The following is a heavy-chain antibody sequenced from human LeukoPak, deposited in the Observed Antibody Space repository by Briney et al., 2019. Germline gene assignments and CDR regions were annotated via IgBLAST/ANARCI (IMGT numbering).Heavy chain of an antibody. Sequence: GGSLRLSCVASGFSFDDYGMNWVRQAPGKGLEWVSSINWNGGITGYADSVKGRFTISRDNGKNSLYLQMNSLRAEDTALYYCARVYSGSFSPFDYWGQGTLVTVSS. CDR1: GFSFDDYG. CDR2: INWNGGIT. J-gene: IGHJ4*02. V-gene: IGHV3-20*04. CDR3: ARVYSGSFSPFDY. D-gene: IGHD1-26*01.